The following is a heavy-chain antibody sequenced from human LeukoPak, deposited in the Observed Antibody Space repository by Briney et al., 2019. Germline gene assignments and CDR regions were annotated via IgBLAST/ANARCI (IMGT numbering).Heavy chain of an antibody. CDR3: ARDGMATVVTPSY. V-gene: IGHV4-38-2*02. CDR2: IYHSGST. CDR1: GYSITSGYY. Sequence: PSETLSLTCTVSGYSITSGYYWGWIRQPPGRGLEWIGSIYHSGSTYYNSSLKSRVTISVDTSTNQFSLKLSSVIAADTAVYYCARDGMATVVTPSYWGQGTLVTVSS. J-gene: IGHJ4*02. D-gene: IGHD4-23*01.